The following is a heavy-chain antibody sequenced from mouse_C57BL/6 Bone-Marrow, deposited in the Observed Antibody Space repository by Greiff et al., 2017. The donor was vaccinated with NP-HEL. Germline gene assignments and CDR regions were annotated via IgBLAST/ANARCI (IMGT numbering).Heavy chain of an antibody. J-gene: IGHJ4*01. D-gene: IGHD2-4*01. Sequence: QVQLKESGAELMKPGASVKLSCKATGYTFTGYWIEWVKQRPGHGLEWIGEILPGSGSTNYNEKFKGKATFTADTSSNTAYMQLSSLTTEDSAIYYCASSGLRRGEYYYAMDYWGQGTSVTVSS. CDR2: ILPGSGST. CDR3: ASSGLRRGEYYYAMDY. V-gene: IGHV1-9*01. CDR1: GYTFTGYW.